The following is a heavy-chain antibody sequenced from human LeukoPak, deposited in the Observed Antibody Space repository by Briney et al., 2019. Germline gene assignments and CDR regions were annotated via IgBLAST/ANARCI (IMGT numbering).Heavy chain of an antibody. D-gene: IGHD3-10*01. Sequence: PGGSLRLSCAASGFTFDNYWMTWVRQAPGKGLEWVANIKQDGSEKYYVDSVKGRFTISRDNAKNSLYLQMNSLRAEDTAVYYCEVTGSGSYYGMDVWGQGTTVTVSS. CDR3: EVTGSGSYYGMDV. CDR2: IKQDGSEK. CDR1: GFTFDNYW. V-gene: IGHV3-7*01. J-gene: IGHJ6*02.